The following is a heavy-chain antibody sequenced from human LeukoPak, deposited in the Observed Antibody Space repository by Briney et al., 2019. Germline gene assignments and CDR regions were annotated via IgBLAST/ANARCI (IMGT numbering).Heavy chain of an antibody. CDR3: AREKYYDFWSGYHNWFDP. Sequence: GGSLRLSCAASGFTFSDYYMSWIRQAPGKGLEWVSYISSSGSTIYYADPVKGRFTISRDNAKNSLYLQMNSLRAEDTAVYYCAREKYYDFWSGYHNWFDPWGQGTLVTVSS. J-gene: IGHJ5*02. V-gene: IGHV3-11*01. D-gene: IGHD3-3*01. CDR1: GFTFSDYY. CDR2: ISSSGSTI.